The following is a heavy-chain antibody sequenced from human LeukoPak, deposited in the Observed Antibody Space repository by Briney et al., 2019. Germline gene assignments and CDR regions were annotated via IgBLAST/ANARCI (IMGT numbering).Heavy chain of an antibody. CDR1: GFTFDDYA. CDR2: VSGDGGST. CDR3: AKDDLDSMDV. D-gene: IGHD2-2*03. V-gene: IGHV3-43*02. Sequence: GGSLRLSCAASGFTFDDYAMHWFRQGPGKGLEWVSLVSGDGGSTYYADSVKGRFTISRDNSKDSLYLQMNSLKIEDTALYYCAKDDLDSMDVWGQGTTVTVSS. J-gene: IGHJ6*02.